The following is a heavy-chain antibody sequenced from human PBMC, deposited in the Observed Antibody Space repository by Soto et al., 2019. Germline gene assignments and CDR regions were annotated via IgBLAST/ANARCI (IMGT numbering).Heavy chain of an antibody. CDR2: IYYSGST. CDR1: GGSISSGGYY. D-gene: IGHD5-12*01. CDR3: ARHPLIVATPGFDP. V-gene: IGHV4-31*03. Sequence: QVQLQESGPGLVKPSQTLSLTCTVSGGSISSGGYYWSWIRQHPGKGLEWIGYIYYSGSTYYNPSLKCRVTTSVDTPKNQCSLTLSSVTAADTAVYYCARHPLIVATPGFDPWGQGTLVTVSS. J-gene: IGHJ5*02.